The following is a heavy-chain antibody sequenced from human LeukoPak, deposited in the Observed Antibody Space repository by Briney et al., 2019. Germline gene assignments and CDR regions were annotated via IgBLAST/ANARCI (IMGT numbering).Heavy chain of an antibody. J-gene: IGHJ4*02. Sequence: PSETLSLTCTVSGGPISSSSYYWGWIRQPPGKGLEWIGSIYYSGSTYYNPSLKSRVTISVDTSKNQFSLKLSSVTAADTAVYYCARQTVTRITMIVVAYADYWGQGTLVTVSS. CDR2: IYYSGST. V-gene: IGHV4-39*01. D-gene: IGHD3-22*01. CDR1: GGPISSSSYY. CDR3: ARQTVTRITMIVVAYADY.